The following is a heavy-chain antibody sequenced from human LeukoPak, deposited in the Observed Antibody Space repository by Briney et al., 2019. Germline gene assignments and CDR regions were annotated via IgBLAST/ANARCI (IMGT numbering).Heavy chain of an antibody. Sequence: GGSLRLSCAASGFTFSSYAMHWVRQAPGKGLEWVAVISYDGSNKYYADSVKGRFTISRDNSKNTLYLQMNSLRAEDTAVYYCARDIRLHGSRYYYYMDVWGKGTTVTVSS. CDR1: GFTFSSYA. D-gene: IGHD3-10*01. CDR3: ARDIRLHGSRYYYYMDV. V-gene: IGHV3-30*01. CDR2: ISYDGSNK. J-gene: IGHJ6*03.